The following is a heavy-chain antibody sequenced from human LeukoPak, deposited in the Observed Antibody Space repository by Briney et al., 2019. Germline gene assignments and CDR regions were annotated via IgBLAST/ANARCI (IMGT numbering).Heavy chain of an antibody. J-gene: IGHJ4*02. D-gene: IGHD3-10*01. CDR2: IYYSGST. CDR1: GGSIRSSSYY. Sequence: SETLSLTCTVSGGSIRSSSYYWGWIRQPPGKGLEWIGSIYYSGSTYYNPSLKSRVTISVDTSKNQFSLRLSSVTAADTAVYYCARHYSSGGRLNPFDYWGQGTLVTVSS. V-gene: IGHV4-39*01. CDR3: ARHYSSGGRLNPFDY.